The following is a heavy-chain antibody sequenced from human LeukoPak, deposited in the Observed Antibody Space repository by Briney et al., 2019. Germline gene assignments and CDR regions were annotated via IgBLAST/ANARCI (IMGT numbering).Heavy chain of an antibody. CDR2: ISSSSSYI. D-gene: IGHD3-9*01. J-gene: IGHJ4*02. CDR3: ARATTYDILTGFSDY. CDR1: GFTFSSYS. V-gene: IGHV3-21*01. Sequence: GGSLRLSCAASGFTFSSYSMNWVRQAPGKGLEWVSSISSSSSYIYYADSVKGRFTISRDNAKKSLYLQMNSMRADDTAVYYCARATTYDILTGFSDYWGQGTLVTVSS.